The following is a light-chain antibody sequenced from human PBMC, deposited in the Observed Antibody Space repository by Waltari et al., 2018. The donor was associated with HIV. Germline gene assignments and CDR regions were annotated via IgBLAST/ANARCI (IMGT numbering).Light chain of an antibody. V-gene: IGKV1-6*01. J-gene: IGKJ3*01. Sequence: AIQMTQSPSSLSASVGDRVPITCRASQGIGNDLGWYQQKSGKAPKVLIYAASSLQSEVSSRFSGSRSGTDFTLTISSLQPEDSATYYCLQDGSFPLTFGPGTKVDV. CDR2: AAS. CDR3: LQDGSFPLT. CDR1: QGIGND.